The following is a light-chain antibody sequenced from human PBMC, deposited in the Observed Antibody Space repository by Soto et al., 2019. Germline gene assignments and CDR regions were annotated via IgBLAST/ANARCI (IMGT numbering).Light chain of an antibody. J-gene: IGKJ2*01. CDR3: QQYNTYPST. V-gene: IGKV1-5*03. CDR2: KAS. CDR1: QSIGSW. Sequence: DNQMTQSPSTLSSSVGDRVTITCRASQSIGSWLAWYKQTPGKAPKLLIYKASSLQSGVPSRFSGSGSGTEFTLTISSLQPDDFATYYCQQYNTYPSTFGQGTKLEIK.